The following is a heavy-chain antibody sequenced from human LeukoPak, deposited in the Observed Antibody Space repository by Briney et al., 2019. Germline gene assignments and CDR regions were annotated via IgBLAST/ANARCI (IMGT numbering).Heavy chain of an antibody. V-gene: IGHV3-30*04. D-gene: IGHD3-10*01. CDR1: GFTFNSYD. Sequence: GGSLRLSCAASGFTFNSYDMHWVRQAPGKGLGWVSIISYDGNNKYYTDSVKGRFTISRDNSKNTLYLQMNSLRAEDTAVYYCVRRAGSERYFDYWGQGTLVTVSS. J-gene: IGHJ4*02. CDR3: VRRAGSERYFDY. CDR2: ISYDGNNK.